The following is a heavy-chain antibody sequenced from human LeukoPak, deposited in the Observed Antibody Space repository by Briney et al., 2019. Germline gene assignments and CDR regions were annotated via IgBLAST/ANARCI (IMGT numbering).Heavy chain of an antibody. CDR2: INPNSGGT. Sequence: ASVKVSCKASGYTFTGYYMHWVRQAPGQGLEWMGWINPNSGGTNYAQKFQGRVTMTRDTSISTAYMELSRLRSDDTAVYYCARDSTMVRGPNSVYYYHGMDVWGQGTTVTVSS. CDR3: ARDSTMVRGPNSVYYYHGMDV. CDR1: GYTFTGYY. D-gene: IGHD3-10*01. J-gene: IGHJ6*02. V-gene: IGHV1-2*02.